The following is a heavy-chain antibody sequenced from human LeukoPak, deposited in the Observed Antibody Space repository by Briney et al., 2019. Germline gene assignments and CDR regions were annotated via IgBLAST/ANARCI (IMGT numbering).Heavy chain of an antibody. CDR1: GYTFTSYG. Sequence: ASVKVSCKASGYTFTSYGISWVRQAPGQGLEWMGWISAYNGNTNYAQKLQGRVTMTTDTSTSTAYMELRSLRSDDTAVYYCARDGGIGIAARPRWFDPWGQGTLATVSS. CDR3: ARDGGIGIAARPRWFDP. D-gene: IGHD6-6*01. CDR2: ISAYNGNT. V-gene: IGHV1-18*01. J-gene: IGHJ5*02.